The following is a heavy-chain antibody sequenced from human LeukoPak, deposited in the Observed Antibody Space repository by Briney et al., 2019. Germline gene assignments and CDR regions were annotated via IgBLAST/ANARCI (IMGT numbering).Heavy chain of an antibody. CDR3: ARAGYTYGTLYF. CDR1: GFTFSAFW. D-gene: IGHD5-18*01. CDR2: IKQDGGAK. V-gene: IGHV3-7*01. J-gene: IGHJ4*02. Sequence: GGSLRLSCAASGFTFSAFWMTWVSQAPGKGLEWVADIKQDGGAKNYVDSVKGRFTISRDNAKNSLFPQMSGLRGEDTAVYYCARAGYTYGTLYFWGQGTLLTVSS.